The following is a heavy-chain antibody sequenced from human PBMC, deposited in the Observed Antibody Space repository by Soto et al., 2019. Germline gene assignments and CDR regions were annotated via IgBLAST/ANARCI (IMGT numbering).Heavy chain of an antibody. CDR1: GFTFSSYG. J-gene: IGHJ4*02. V-gene: IGHV3-33*01. Sequence: QVQLVESGGGVVQPGRSLRLSCAASGFTFSSYGMHWVRQAPGKGLEWVAVIWYDGSNKYYADSVKGRFTISRDNSKNTLYLQMNSLRAEDTAVYYCARYYGGNSLDYWGQGTLVTVSS. CDR3: ARYYGGNSLDY. D-gene: IGHD4-17*01. CDR2: IWYDGSNK.